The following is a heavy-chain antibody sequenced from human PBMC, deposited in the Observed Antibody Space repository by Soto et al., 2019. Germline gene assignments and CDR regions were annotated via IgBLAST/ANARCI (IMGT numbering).Heavy chain of an antibody. CDR2: IKQDESEK. D-gene: IGHD2-15*01. Sequence: EVQLVESGGGLVQPGGSLRLSCAASGFTFSTHWMGWVRQAPGKGLEWVANIKQDESEKYYVDSVKGRVTISRDNATNSLFLQMNSLSAEDAALYSCARGKGRDCSGGKCCNWFDSWGQGTLVAVSS. CDR1: GFTFSTHW. V-gene: IGHV3-7*01. CDR3: ARGKGRDCSGGKCCNWFDS. J-gene: IGHJ5*01.